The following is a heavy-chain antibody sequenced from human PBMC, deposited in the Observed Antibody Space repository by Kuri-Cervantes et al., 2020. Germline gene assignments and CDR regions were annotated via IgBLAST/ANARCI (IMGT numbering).Heavy chain of an antibody. CDR3: ASGRTLTIGDY. D-gene: IGHD3-9*01. V-gene: IGHV3-23*01. Sequence: GESLKISCAASGFTFSSYAMSWVRQAPGKGLERVSAISGSGGRTYYADSVKGRFTISRDNSKNTLYLQMNSLRAEDTAVYNCASGRTLTIGDYWGQGTLVTVSS. CDR1: GFTFSSYA. CDR2: ISGSGGRT. J-gene: IGHJ4*02.